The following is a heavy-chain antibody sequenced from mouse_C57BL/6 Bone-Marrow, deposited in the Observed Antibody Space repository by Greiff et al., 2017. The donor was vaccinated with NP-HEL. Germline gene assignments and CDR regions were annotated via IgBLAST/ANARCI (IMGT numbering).Heavy chain of an antibody. CDR3: ARGRELVWYFDV. V-gene: IGHV1-55*01. Sequence: VQLQQSGAELVKPGASVKMSCKASGYTFTSYWITWVKQRPGQGLEWIGDIYPGSGSTNYNEKFKSKATLTVDTSSSTAYMQLSSLTSEDSAVYYCARGRELVWYFDVWGTGTTVTVSS. CDR1: GYTFTSYW. CDR2: IYPGSGST. D-gene: IGHD4-1*01. J-gene: IGHJ1*03.